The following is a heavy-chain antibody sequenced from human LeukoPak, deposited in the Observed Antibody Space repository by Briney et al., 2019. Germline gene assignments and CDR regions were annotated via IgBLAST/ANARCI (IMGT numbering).Heavy chain of an antibody. CDR1: GGSFSGYY. D-gene: IGHD3-22*01. V-gene: IGHV4-34*01. CDR2: INHSGST. Sequence: SETLSLTCAVYGGSFSGYYWSWIRQPPGKGLEWIGEINHSGSTNYNPSLKSRVTISVDTSKNQFSLKLSSVTAADTAVYYCASTGARYYYDSSGPRPLGYWGQGTLVTVPS. J-gene: IGHJ4*02. CDR3: ASTGARYYYDSSGPRPLGY.